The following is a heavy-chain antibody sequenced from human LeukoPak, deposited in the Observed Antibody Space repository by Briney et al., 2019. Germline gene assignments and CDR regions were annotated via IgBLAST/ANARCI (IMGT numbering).Heavy chain of an antibody. Sequence: RTGGSLRLSCAASGFTFDDYGMSWVRQAPGKGLEWISGVNWNGGSTGYADSVKGRFTISRDNAKNSLYLQMNSLRAEDTALYYCAKDRRGRPRDAYDIWGQGTMVTVSS. V-gene: IGHV3-20*04. CDR1: GFTFDDYG. CDR3: AKDRRGRPRDAYDI. D-gene: IGHD2-15*01. CDR2: VNWNGGST. J-gene: IGHJ3*02.